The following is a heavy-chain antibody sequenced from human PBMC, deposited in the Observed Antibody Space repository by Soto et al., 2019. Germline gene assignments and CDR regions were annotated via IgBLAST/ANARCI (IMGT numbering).Heavy chain of an antibody. J-gene: IGHJ6*03. CDR1: GYTFTSYA. D-gene: IGHD3-9*01. Sequence: QVQLVQSGAEVKKPGASVKVSCKASGYTFTSYAINWVRQATGQGLEWMGWMNPNSGNTGYAQKLQGRVTMTRNTSISTAYMELSSLRSEDTAVYYCARGYDILTGYYYYYMDVWGKGTTVTVSS. CDR2: MNPNSGNT. CDR3: ARGYDILTGYYYYYMDV. V-gene: IGHV1-8*01.